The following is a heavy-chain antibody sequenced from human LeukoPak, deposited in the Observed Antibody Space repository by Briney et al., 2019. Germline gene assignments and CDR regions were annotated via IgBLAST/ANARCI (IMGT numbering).Heavy chain of an antibody. V-gene: IGHV4-34*01. CDR1: GGSFSGYY. CDR2: INHSGST. CDR3: MTYYDILTGYYGLEDY. Sequence: SETLSLTCAVYGGSFSGYYWSWIRQPPGKGLEWIGEINHSGSTNYNPSLKSRVTISVDTSKNQFSLKLSSVTAADTAVYYCMTYYDILTGYYGLEDYWGQGTLVTVSS. D-gene: IGHD3-9*01. J-gene: IGHJ4*02.